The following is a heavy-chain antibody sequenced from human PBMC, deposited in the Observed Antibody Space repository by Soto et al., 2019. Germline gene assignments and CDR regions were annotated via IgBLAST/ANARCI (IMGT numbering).Heavy chain of an antibody. CDR3: ARADSSSGIGYYYYGMDV. V-gene: IGHV1-46*01. CDR2: INPSGGST. D-gene: IGHD6-6*01. J-gene: IGHJ6*02. CDR1: GYTFTSYY. Sequence: ASVKVSCKASGYTFTSYYMHWVRQAPGQGLEWMGIINPSGGSTSYAQKFQGRVTMTRDTSTSTVYMELSSLRSEDTAVYYCARADSSSGIGYYYYGMDVWGQGNTVTVS.